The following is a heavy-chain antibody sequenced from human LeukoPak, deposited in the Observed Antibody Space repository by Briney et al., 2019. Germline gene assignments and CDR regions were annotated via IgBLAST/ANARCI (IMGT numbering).Heavy chain of an antibody. D-gene: IGHD3-3*02. J-gene: IGHJ4*02. Sequence: GGSLRLSCAASGFTFSSYAMHWVRQAPGKGLAWVAVISYDGSNKYYADSVKGRFTISRDNSKHALYLQMNSLRAEDAAVYYCAVLGYWGQGTRVTVSS. CDR1: GFTFSSYA. CDR2: ISYDGSNK. V-gene: IGHV3-30*04. CDR3: AVLGY.